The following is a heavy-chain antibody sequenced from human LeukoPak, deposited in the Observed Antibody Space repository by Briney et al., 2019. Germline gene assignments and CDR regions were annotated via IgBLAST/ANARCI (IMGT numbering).Heavy chain of an antibody. CDR1: GFTFSSYS. CDR3: ARDIGGSYTAIDY. D-gene: IGHD1-26*01. CDR2: ISSSSAHI. J-gene: IGHJ4*02. V-gene: IGHV3-21*03. Sequence: GGSLRLSCAASGFTFSSYSMNWVRQAPGKGLEWVSFISSSSAHINYADSVKGRFTISRDNHRNSLYLQMNSLRAEDTAVYYCARDIGGSYTAIDYWGQGTLVTVSS.